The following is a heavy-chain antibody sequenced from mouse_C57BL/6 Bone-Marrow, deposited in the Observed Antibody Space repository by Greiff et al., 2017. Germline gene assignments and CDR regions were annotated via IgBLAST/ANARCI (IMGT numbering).Heavy chain of an antibody. CDR1: GYTFTSYW. D-gene: IGHD1-1*01. V-gene: IGHV1-74*01. Sequence: QVQLQQPGAELVKPGASVQVSCKASGYTFTSYWMHWVKQRPGQGLEWIGRIHPSNSGTNYNQKFKGKDTLTVDKYSSTAYMPLSSLTSEDSAVFYCAFRLPPLYYYGSSYDYWGQGTLGTVSA. J-gene: IGHJ3*01. CDR3: AFRLPPLYYYGSSYDY. CDR2: IHPSNSGT.